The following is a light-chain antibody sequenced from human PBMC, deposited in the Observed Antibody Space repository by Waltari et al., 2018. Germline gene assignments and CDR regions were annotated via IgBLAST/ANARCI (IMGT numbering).Light chain of an antibody. Sequence: YQQHPGEAPQLLFYEVTKRPSGVFHLFSRSKSANTVSLTISGLPAEDEADYYCFSYGRSSTWVFGEGTKLTVL. CDR2: EVT. CDR3: FSYGRSSTWV. V-gene: IGLV2-23*02. J-gene: IGLJ3*02.